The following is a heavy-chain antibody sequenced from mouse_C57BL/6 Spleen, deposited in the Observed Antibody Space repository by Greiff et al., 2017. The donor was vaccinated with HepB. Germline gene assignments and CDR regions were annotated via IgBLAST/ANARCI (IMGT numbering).Heavy chain of an antibody. V-gene: IGHV5-9-1*02. D-gene: IGHD2-2*01. Sequence: EVHLVESGEGLVKPGGSLKLSCAASGFTFSSYAMSWVRQTPEKRLEWVAYISSGGDYIYYADTVKGRFTISRDNARNTLYLQMSSLKSEDTAMYYCTRDTPYGYFFDYWGQGTTLTVSS. CDR1: GFTFSSYA. J-gene: IGHJ2*01. CDR2: ISSGGDYI. CDR3: TRDTPYGYFFDY.